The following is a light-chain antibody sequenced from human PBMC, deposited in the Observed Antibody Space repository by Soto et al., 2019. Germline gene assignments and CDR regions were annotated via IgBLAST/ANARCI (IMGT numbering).Light chain of an antibody. CDR1: QSVSSSY. CDR3: QQYGTSPIT. V-gene: IGKV3-20*01. CDR2: AAS. J-gene: IGKJ5*01. Sequence: EIVLTQSPGTLSLSPGERATLSCMASQSVSSSYLAWYQQKPGQAPWLLIYAASRRSTGISGRFSGSGSGTDFTLTIDRLEPEDFAVYYCQQYGTSPITFGQGTRLEIK.